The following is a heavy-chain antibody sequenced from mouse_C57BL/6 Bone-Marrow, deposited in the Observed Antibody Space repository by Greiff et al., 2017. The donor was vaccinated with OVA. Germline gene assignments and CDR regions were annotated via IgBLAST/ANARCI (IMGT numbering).Heavy chain of an antibody. CDR3: TTGGNYYDFDY. CDR2: IDPENGDT. Sequence: EVQLQQSGAELVRPGASVKLSCTASGFNFKDDYMHWVNQRPEQGLEWIGWIDPENGDTEYASKFQGKATITADTSSNTAYLQLSSLTSEDTAVYYCTTGGNYYDFDYWGQGTTLTVSS. D-gene: IGHD1-1*01. CDR1: GFNFKDDY. V-gene: IGHV14-4*01. J-gene: IGHJ2*01.